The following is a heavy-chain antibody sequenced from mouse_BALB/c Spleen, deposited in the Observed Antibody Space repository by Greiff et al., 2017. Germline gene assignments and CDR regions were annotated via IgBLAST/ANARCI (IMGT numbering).Heavy chain of an antibody. CDR2: ISSGGSYT. J-gene: IGHJ1*01. CDR1: GFTFSSYA. CDR3: ARAFITTATRYFDV. Sequence: EVMLVESGGGLVKPGGSLKLSCAASGFTFSSYAMSWVRQTPEKRLEWVAEISSGGSYTYYPDTVTGRFTISRDNAKNTLYLEMSSLRSEDTAMYYCARAFITTATRYFDVWGAGTTVTVSS. V-gene: IGHV5-9-4*01. D-gene: IGHD1-2*01.